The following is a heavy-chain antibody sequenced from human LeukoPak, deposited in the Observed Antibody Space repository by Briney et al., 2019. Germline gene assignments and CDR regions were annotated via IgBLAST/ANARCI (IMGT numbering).Heavy chain of an antibody. CDR3: AKDQAPHDSSGYYTYYFDY. CDR2: IGLVGSNK. Sequence: PGGSLGSSCPAPGLTFGSYAMNWFGKAPAKGLGWVAFIGLVGSNKYYADSVKGRFTISRDNSKNTLYLQMNSLRAEDTAVYYCAKDQAPHDSSGYYTYYFDYWGQGTLVTVSS. CDR1: GLTFGSYA. J-gene: IGHJ4*02. V-gene: IGHV3-30*02. D-gene: IGHD3-22*01.